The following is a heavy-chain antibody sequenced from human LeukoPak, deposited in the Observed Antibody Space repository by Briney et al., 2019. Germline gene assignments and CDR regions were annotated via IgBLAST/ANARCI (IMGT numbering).Heavy chain of an antibody. J-gene: IGHJ4*02. D-gene: IGHD5-12*01. CDR1: GFTFSSYA. Sequence: PGGSLRLSCAASGFTFSSYAMHWVRQAPGKGLEWVAVISYDGSNKYYADSVKGRFTISRDNSKNTLYLQMNSLRAEDTAVYYCARSEYSGYDYGLDYWGQGTLVTVSS. CDR2: ISYDGSNK. CDR3: ARSEYSGYDYGLDY. V-gene: IGHV3-30-3*01.